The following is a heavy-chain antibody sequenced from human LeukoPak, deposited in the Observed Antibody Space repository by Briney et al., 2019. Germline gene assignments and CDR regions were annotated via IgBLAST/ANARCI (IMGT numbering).Heavy chain of an antibody. V-gene: IGHV4-59*01. D-gene: IGHD6-19*01. CDR1: GGSLSSYY. CDR2: IYYTGST. CDR3: ARAFSSGWYPYSIGGLWFDY. J-gene: IGHJ4*02. Sequence: SGGSLSSYYWSWIRQPPGKGLEWIGNIYYTGSTNYNPSLTSRVTISVDKSKNQFSLKLSSVTAADTAVYYCARAFSSGWYPYSIGGLWFDYWGQGTLVTVSS.